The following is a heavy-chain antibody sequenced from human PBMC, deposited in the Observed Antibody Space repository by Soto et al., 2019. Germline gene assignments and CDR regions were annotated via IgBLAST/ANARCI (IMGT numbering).Heavy chain of an antibody. CDR3: ARGKYDFWSGYRRPYYYYGMDV. CDR2: INPNSGGT. J-gene: IGHJ6*02. CDR1: GYTFTGYY. Sequence: GASVKVSCKASGYTFTGYYMHWVRQAPGQGLEWMGWINPNSGGTNYAQKFQGWVTMTRDTSISTAYMELSRLRSDDTAVYYCARGKYDFWSGYRRPYYYYGMDVWGQGTTVTVSS. D-gene: IGHD3-3*01. V-gene: IGHV1-2*04.